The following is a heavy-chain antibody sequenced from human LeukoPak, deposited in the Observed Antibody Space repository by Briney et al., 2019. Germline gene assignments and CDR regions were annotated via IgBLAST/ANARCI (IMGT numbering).Heavy chain of an antibody. CDR1: GFTFSGYW. V-gene: IGHV3-74*01. CDR2: INSDGSST. J-gene: IGHJ6*03. Sequence: GGSLRLSCAASGFTFSGYWMHWVRQAPGKGLVWVSRINSDGSSTIYADSVKGRLTISRDNAKNTLYLQMNSLRAEDTAVYYSARGYFYYYMDVWGKGTTVTVSS. CDR3: ARGYFYYYMDV.